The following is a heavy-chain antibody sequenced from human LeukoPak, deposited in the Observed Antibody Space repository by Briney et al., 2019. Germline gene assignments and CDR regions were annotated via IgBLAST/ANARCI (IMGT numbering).Heavy chain of an antibody. CDR3: AKDIGYGDFIDY. D-gene: IGHD4-17*01. CDR2: ISGDGGST. J-gene: IGHJ4*02. Sequence: GGSLRLSCAASGFTFDDYAMHWVRQAPGKGLEWVSLISGDGGSTYYADSVKGQFTISRDNSKNSLYLQMNSLRTEDTALYYCAKDIGYGDFIDYWGQGTLVTVSS. V-gene: IGHV3-43*02. CDR1: GFTFDDYA.